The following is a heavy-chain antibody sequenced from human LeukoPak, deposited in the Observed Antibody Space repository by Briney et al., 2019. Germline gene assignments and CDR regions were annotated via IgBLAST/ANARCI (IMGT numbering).Heavy chain of an antibody. D-gene: IGHD3-9*01. J-gene: IGHJ4*02. V-gene: IGHV1-18*04. CDR2: ISAYNGNT. CDR3: ARRSYDILTGYYNFDY. Sequence: GASVKVSCKASGYTFTSYGISWVRQAPGQGLEWMGWISAYNGNTNYARKLQGRVTMTTDTSTSTAYMELRSLRSDDTAVYYCARRSYDILTGYYNFDYWGQGTLVTVSS. CDR1: GYTFTSYG.